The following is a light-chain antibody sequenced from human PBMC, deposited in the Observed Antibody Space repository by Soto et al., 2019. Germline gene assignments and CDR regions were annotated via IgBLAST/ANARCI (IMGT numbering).Light chain of an antibody. V-gene: IGLV1-47*01. CDR1: SYNIGSNY. CDR2: RNT. CDR3: AAWDDSLSGWV. J-gene: IGLJ3*02. Sequence: QSVLTQPPSASGTPGQRVTISCSGSSYNIGSNYVYWYQQLPGTAPKLLIYRNTQRPSGVPDRFSGSKSGTSASLAISGLRSEDEADYYWAAWDDSLSGWVFGGGTKVTVL.